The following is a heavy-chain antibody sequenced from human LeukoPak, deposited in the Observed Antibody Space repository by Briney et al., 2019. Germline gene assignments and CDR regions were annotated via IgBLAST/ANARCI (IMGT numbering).Heavy chain of an antibody. Sequence: GGSLRLSCAASGFTFSSYWMHWVRQAPGKGLVWVSRINSDGSSTSYADSVKGRFTISRDNAKNTLYPQMNSLRAEDTAVYYCARSRSGYRAPPDYWGQGTLVTVSS. CDR3: ARSRSGYRAPPDY. CDR1: GFTFSSYW. D-gene: IGHD3-22*01. J-gene: IGHJ4*02. V-gene: IGHV3-74*01. CDR2: INSDGSST.